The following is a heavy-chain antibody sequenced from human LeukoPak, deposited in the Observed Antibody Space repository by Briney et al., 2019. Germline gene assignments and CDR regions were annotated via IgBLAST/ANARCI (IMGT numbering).Heavy chain of an antibody. Sequence: ASVKVSCKASGYTFTSYAMHWVRQAPGQRLEWMGWINAGNGNTKYSQKFQGRVTITRDTSASTAYMELSSLRSEDTAVYYCARVFPGAYTTGFDPWGQGTLVTVSS. V-gene: IGHV1-3*01. J-gene: IGHJ5*02. CDR3: ARVFPGAYTTGFDP. CDR2: INAGNGNT. CDR1: GYTFTSYA. D-gene: IGHD4-17*01.